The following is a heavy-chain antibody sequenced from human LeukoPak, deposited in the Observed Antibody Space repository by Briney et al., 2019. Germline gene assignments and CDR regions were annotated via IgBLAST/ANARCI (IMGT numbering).Heavy chain of an antibody. CDR3: ARKTIVVMTPTEY. D-gene: IGHD3-22*01. CDR2: IYYSGST. J-gene: IGHJ4*02. V-gene: IGHV4-59*01. CDR1: GGSISSYY. Sequence: PSETLSLTCTVSGGSISSYYWSWIRQPPGKGLEWIGYIYYSGSTNYNPSLKSRVTISVDTSKNQFSLKLSSVTAADTAVYCCARKTIVVMTPTEYWGQGTLVTVSS.